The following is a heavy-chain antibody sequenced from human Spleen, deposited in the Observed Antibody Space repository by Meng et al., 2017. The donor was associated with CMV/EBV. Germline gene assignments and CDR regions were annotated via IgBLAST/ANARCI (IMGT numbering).Heavy chain of an antibody. CDR1: GFTFSSYA. J-gene: IGHJ4*02. CDR2: ISYDGSNK. D-gene: IGHD3-3*01. Sequence: GESLKISCAASGFTFSSYAMHWVRQAPGKGLEWVAVISYDGSNKYYADSVKGRFTISRDNSKNTLYLQMNSLRAEDTAVYYCARVHNFYDFWSGYYRYWGQGTLVTVSS. CDR3: ARVHNFYDFWSGYYRY. V-gene: IGHV3-30-3*01.